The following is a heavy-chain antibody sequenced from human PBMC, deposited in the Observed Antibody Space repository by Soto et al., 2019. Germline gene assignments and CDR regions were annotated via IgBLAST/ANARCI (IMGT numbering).Heavy chain of an antibody. CDR3: ARGRIGFDP. CDR2: INDLGST. J-gene: IGHJ5*02. CDR1: GGSFSPNY. D-gene: IGHD2-15*01. Sequence: SETLSLTCSLSGGSFSPNYWSWIRQSPEKGLEWIAEINDLGSTNYNPSLKSRVTISVDPSKSQLSLKLTAVTAVDTGVYYCARGRIGFDPWGQGTQVTVSS. V-gene: IGHV4-34*01.